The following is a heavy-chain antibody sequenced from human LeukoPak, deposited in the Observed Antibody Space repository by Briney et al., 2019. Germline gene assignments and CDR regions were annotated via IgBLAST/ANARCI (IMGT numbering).Heavy chain of an antibody. V-gene: IGHV4-4*02. J-gene: IGHJ5*02. CDR2: IYHSGSP. CDR3: ARVSRSYYDSSGYLA. Sequence: SSGTLSLTFAVSGGSISSNNWWGWVRQPPGKGLEWVGEIYHSGSPNYNPSLKSRVTISVDTSKNQFSLKLSSVTAADTAVYYCARVSRSYYDSSGYLAWGQGTLVTVSS. CDR1: GGSISSNNW. D-gene: IGHD3-22*01.